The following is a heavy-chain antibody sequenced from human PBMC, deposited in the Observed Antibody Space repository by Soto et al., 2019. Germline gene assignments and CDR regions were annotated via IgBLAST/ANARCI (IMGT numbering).Heavy chain of an antibody. CDR1: GGSMSGYY. J-gene: IGHJ4*02. Sequence: SETLSLTCAVSGGSMSGYYWMWLRQAPGKGLEWIGYISDTEATNYNPSLKSRVTISVDLSKNQFSLRLSSVTAADTAVYYCARAGAEGYSSSWYRAYYFDYWGQGTLVTVSS. CDR2: ISDTEAT. CDR3: ARAGAEGYSSSWYRAYYFDY. D-gene: IGHD6-13*01. V-gene: IGHV4-59*12.